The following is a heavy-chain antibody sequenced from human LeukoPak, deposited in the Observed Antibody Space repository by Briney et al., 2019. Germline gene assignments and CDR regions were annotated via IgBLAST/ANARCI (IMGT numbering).Heavy chain of an antibody. CDR1: GGSISSSSYY. J-gene: IGHJ4*02. V-gene: IGHV4-39*02. CDR3: ARDPTVTTLDY. Sequence: SETLSLTCTVSGGSISSSSYYWGWIRQSPGKGLEYIGSIYYSGSTYYNPSLKSRVTISVDTSKNQFSLKLSSVTAADTAVYYCARDPTVTTLDYWGQGTLVTVSS. D-gene: IGHD4-17*01. CDR2: IYYSGST.